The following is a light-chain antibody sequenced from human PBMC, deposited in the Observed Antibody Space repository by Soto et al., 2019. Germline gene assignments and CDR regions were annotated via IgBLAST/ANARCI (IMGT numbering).Light chain of an antibody. CDR2: DAS. CDR1: HSISMY. J-gene: IGKJ1*01. V-gene: IGKV1-5*01. Sequence: DIQMTQSPSTLSASVGDRVTITCRASHSISMYLAWYQQKPGKAPKLLIFDASNLEGGVPSRFSGSGSGTEFTLTISTLQPDDFATYYCQQYNNYPPWTFGQGPRVEIK. CDR3: QQYNNYPPWT.